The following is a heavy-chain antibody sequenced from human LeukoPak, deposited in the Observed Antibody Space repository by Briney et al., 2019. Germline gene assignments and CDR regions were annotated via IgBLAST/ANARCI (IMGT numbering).Heavy chain of an antibody. CDR3: ATRPYDYGDYGVDY. D-gene: IGHD4-17*01. CDR2: IKQDGSEK. Sequence: GGSLRLSCAASGFTFDDYAMHWVRQAPGKGLEWVANIKQDGSEKYYVDSVKGRFTISRDNAKNSLYLQMNSLRAEDTAVYYCATRPYDYGDYGVDYWGQGTLVTVSS. CDR1: GFTFDDYA. J-gene: IGHJ4*02. V-gene: IGHV3-7*01.